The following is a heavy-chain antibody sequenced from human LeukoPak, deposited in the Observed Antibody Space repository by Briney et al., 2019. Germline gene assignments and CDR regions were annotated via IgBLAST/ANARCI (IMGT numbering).Heavy chain of an antibody. CDR1: GGTFSSYA. J-gene: IGHJ6*03. Sequence: ASVKVSCKASGGTFSSYAISWVRQAPGQGLEWMGGIIPIFGTANYAQKFQGRVTITADESTSTAYMELSSLRSEDTAVYYCARDFRPQYQPGGYYYYYMDVWGKGTTVTVSS. CDR3: ARDFRPQYQPGGYYYYYMDV. D-gene: IGHD2-2*01. V-gene: IGHV1-69*13. CDR2: IIPIFGTA.